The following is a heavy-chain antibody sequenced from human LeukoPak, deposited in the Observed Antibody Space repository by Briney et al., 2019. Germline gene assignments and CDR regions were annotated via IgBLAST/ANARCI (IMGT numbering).Heavy chain of an antibody. V-gene: IGHV4-59*12. CDR1: GGSISSYY. CDR2: IYYSGST. D-gene: IGHD2-8*02. CDR3: ARVTGTWWADY. J-gene: IGHJ4*02. Sequence: PSETLSLTCTVSGGSISSYYWSWIRQPPGKGLEWIGYIYYSGSTNYNPSLKSRVTISVDTSRNQFSLKLSSVTAADTAVYYCARVTGTWWADYWGQGTLVTVSS.